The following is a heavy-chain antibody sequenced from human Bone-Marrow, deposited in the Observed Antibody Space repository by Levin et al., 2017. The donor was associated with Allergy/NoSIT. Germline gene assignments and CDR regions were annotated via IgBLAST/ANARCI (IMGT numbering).Heavy chain of an antibody. D-gene: IGHD2-15*01. V-gene: IGHV1-2*02. J-gene: IGHJ6*02. Sequence: ASVKVSCKASGYTFTGYYMHWVRQAPGQGLEWMGWINPNSGGTNYAQKFQGRVTMTRDTSISTAYMELSRLRSDDTAVYYCARASVVVAATDYYYGMDGWGQGTTVTVSS. CDR1: GYTFTGYY. CDR3: ARASVVVAATDYYYGMDG. CDR2: INPNSGGT.